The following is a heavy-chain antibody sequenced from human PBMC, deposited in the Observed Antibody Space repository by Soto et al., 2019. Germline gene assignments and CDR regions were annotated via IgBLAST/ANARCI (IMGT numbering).Heavy chain of an antibody. CDR1: GFTFSNYA. CDR3: AKYRSCSSTTCERLFDF. D-gene: IGHD2-2*01. V-gene: IGHV3-23*01. CDR2: ISSTGGTT. Sequence: EVQLLESGGGLVQPGGSLRLSCAASGFTFSNYAMTWVRQAPGKGLEWVSAISSTGGTTPYADSVKGRFTISRDNSKNKLYLQMKRLRAEDTAVYYCAKYRSCSSTTCERLFDFWGQGTLVTVSS. J-gene: IGHJ4*02.